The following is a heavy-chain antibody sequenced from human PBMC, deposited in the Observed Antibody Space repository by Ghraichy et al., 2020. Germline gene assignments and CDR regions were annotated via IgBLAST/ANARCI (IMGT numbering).Heavy chain of an antibody. D-gene: IGHD1-20*01. CDR3: ARVTGTTDEFDY. CDR2: IYSGGST. CDR1: GFTVSSNY. V-gene: IGHV3-66*01. Sequence: GESLNISCTASGFTVSSNYMSWVRQAPGKGLEWVSVIYSGGSTYYADSVKGRFTISRDNSKNTLYLQMNSLRAEDTAVYYCARVTGTTDEFDYWGQGTLVTVSS. J-gene: IGHJ4*02.